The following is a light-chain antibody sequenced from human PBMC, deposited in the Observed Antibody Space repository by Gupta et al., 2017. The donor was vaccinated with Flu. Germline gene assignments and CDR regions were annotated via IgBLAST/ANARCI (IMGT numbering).Light chain of an antibody. CDR3: QQRSDWPPST. CDR1: QSINNY. V-gene: IGKV3-11*01. J-gene: IGKJ2*01. CDR2: DAS. Sequence: EIVLTQPPATLSLSPGERATLSCRASQSINNYLAWYQQKPGQAPRLLIHDASNRDTGIPDRFSGSGYGTDFTLTISSREPEDFVVYYCQQRSDWPPSTFGQGTKMEVK.